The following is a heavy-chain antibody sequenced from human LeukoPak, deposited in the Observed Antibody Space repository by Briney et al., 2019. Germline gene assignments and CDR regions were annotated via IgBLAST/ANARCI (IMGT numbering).Heavy chain of an antibody. Sequence: GGSLRLSCAASGLTVSSNYMSWVRQAPGKGLEWVSGIYSGGSAYYADSVKGRFTLSRDNSKNTLYLQMNSLRAEDTAVYYGARGSTMIIVICPGAFDVWGQGTMVSVSS. J-gene: IGHJ3*01. CDR2: IYSGGSA. V-gene: IGHV3-53*01. D-gene: IGHD3-16*01. CDR3: ARGSTMIIVICPGAFDV. CDR1: GLTVSSNY.